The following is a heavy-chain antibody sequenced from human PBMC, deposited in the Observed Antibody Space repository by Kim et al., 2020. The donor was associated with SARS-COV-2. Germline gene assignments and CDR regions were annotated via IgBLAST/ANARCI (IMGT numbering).Heavy chain of an antibody. CDR1: GGSFSGYY. CDR2: INHSGST. CDR3: ARGLGIPRSYHSGYNWFDP. D-gene: IGHD3-10*01. Sequence: SETLSLTCAVYGGSFSGYYWSWIRQPPGKGLEWIGEINHSGSTNYNPSLKSRVTISVDTSKNQFSLKLSSVTAADTAVYYCARGLGIPRSYHSGYNWFDPWGQGTLVTVSS. J-gene: IGHJ5*02. V-gene: IGHV4-34*01.